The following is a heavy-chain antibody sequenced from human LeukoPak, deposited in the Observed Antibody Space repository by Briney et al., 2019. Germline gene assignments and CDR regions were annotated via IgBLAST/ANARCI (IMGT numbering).Heavy chain of an antibody. CDR3: ARAAVAALNWFDP. CDR2: IIPIFGTA. J-gene: IGHJ5*02. CDR1: GGTFSSYA. V-gene: IGHV1-69*13. Sequence: ASVKVSCKASGGTFSSYAISWVRQAPGQGLEWMGGIIPIFGTANYAQKFQGRVTITADESTSTAYMELSSLRSEDTAVYYCARAAVAALNWFDPWGQGTLVTVSS. D-gene: IGHD6-19*01.